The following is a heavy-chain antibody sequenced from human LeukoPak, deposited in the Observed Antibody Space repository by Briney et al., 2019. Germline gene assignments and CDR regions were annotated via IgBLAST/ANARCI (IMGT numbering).Heavy chain of an antibody. CDR2: TNNDGSSI. CDR1: GFTFSNYW. CDR3: SRRDLRSYAFDI. Sequence: SGGSLRLSCVASGFTFSNYWMHWVRQAPGKGLVWVSRTNNDGSSITYADSVKGRFTISRDNAKNKLYLDMNSLRAEDTAVYYCSRRDLRSYAFDIWGQGTLVTVSS. J-gene: IGHJ3*02. V-gene: IGHV3-74*01.